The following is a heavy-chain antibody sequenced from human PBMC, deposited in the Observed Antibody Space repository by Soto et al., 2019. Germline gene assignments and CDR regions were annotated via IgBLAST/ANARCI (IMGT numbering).Heavy chain of an antibody. V-gene: IGHV1-69*13. D-gene: IGHD3-22*01. CDR1: GGTFSSYA. Sequence: SVKVSCKASGGTFSSYAISWVRQAPGQGLEWMGGIIPIFGTANYAQKFQGRVTITADESTSTAYMELSSLRSEDTAVYYCAREGYYYDSSGSVDWGQGTLVTVS. CDR2: IIPIFGTA. J-gene: IGHJ4*02. CDR3: AREGYYYDSSGSVD.